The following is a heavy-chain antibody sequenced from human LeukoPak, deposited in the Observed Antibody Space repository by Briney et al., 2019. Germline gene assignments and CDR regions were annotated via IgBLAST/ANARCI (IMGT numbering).Heavy chain of an antibody. CDR2: IKQDGSEK. J-gene: IGHJ6*03. CDR3: ARDLVTIFGVVEHYYYYYMDV. CDR1: GFTFSSYW. D-gene: IGHD3-3*01. Sequence: GGSLRLSCAASGFTFSSYWMSWVRQAPGKGLEWVDNIKQDGSEKYYVDSVKGRFTISRDNAKNSLYLQMNSLRAEDTAVYYCARDLVTIFGVVEHYYYYYMDVWGKGTTVTVSS. V-gene: IGHV3-7*01.